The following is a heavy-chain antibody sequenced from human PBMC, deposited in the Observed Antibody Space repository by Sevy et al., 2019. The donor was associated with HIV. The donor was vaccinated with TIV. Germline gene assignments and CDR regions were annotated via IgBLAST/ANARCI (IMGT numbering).Heavy chain of an antibody. Sequence: GGSLRLSCAASGFTLSSYYMSWVRQAPGKGLEWVANIKQDGSEKYYVDSVKGRFTISRDNAKNSLYLQMNSLRAEDTAVYYCARGGGVYWGQGSLVTVSS. CDR2: IKQDGSEK. V-gene: IGHV3-7*04. D-gene: IGHD2-15*01. CDR3: ARGGGVY. J-gene: IGHJ4*02. CDR1: GFTLSSYY.